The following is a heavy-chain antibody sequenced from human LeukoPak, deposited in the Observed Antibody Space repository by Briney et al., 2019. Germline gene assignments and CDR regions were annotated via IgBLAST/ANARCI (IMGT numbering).Heavy chain of an antibody. V-gene: IGHV3-9*01. CDR2: ISWNSGSI. J-gene: IGHJ4*02. CDR1: GLTFDDYA. Sequence: GGSLRLSCAASGLTFDDYAMHWVRQAPGKGLEWVSGISWNSGSIGYADSVKGRFTISRDNAKTSLYLQMNSLGAEDTAVYYCARDLSGVTGYTYGRGIDYWGQGTLVTVSS. CDR3: ARDLSGVTGYTYGRGIDY. D-gene: IGHD5-18*01.